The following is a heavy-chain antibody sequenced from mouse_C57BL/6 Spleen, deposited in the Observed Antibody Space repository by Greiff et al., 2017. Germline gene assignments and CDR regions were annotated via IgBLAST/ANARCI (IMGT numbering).Heavy chain of an antibody. CDR2: IDPENGDT. V-gene: IGHV14-1*01. Sequence: EVQLLQSGAELVRPGASVKLSCTASGFNIKDYYMHWVKQRPEQGLEWIGRIDPENGDTEYAPKFQGKATMTADTSSNTAYLQLSSLTSEDTAVYYCAPADYDFYFDYWGQGTTLTVSS. D-gene: IGHD2-13*01. CDR3: APADYDFYFDY. J-gene: IGHJ2*01. CDR1: GFNIKDYY.